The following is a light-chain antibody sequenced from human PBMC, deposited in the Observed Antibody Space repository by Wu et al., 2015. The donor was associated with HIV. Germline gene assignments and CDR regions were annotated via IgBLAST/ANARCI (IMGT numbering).Light chain of an antibody. CDR2: QAS. CDR1: QSVSSNY. V-gene: IGKV3-20*01. Sequence: ENVLTQSPGTLPVSPGERVTLSCKASQSVSSNYLAWYQQKPGQAPRLLISQASTRAADIPDRFSATGSGTDFTLTITRLEPEDFAVYYCQQYGNFPFSFGQGTKLEIK. J-gene: IGKJ2*03. CDR3: QQYGNFPFS.